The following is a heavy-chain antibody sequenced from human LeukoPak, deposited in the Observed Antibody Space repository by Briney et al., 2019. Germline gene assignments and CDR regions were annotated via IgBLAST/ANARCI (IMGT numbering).Heavy chain of an antibody. D-gene: IGHD5-24*01. CDR2: ISYDGSNK. CDR1: GYTFSSYG. CDR3: AKDAQRVEMATGPDY. Sequence: GGSLRLSCAASGYTFSSYGLHSVRQAPGKGLQWVAVISYDGSNKYYADSVKGRFTISRDNSKNTLYLQMNSLRAGDTAVYYCAKDAQRVEMATGPDYWGQGTLVTVSS. J-gene: IGHJ4*02. V-gene: IGHV3-30*18.